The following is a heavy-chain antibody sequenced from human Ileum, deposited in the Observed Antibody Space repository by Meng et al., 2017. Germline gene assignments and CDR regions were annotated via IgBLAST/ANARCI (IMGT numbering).Heavy chain of an antibody. J-gene: IGHJ4*02. CDR1: GFTFSSYS. CDR2: ITGTSSYI. CDR3: VLMNTFTHPGED. Sequence: EVQLGESGGGWVKPGGSLRLSCAASGFTFSSYSMNWVRQAPGKGLEWVSFITGTSSYIYYADSVKGRFTISRDNAKNSLYLQMNSLRAEDTAVYFCVLMNTFTHPGEDWGQGTLVTVSS. D-gene: IGHD3-16*01. V-gene: IGHV3-21*01.